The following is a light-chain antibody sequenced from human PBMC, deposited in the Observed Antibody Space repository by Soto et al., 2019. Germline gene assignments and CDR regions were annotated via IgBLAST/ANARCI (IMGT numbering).Light chain of an antibody. CDR3: TSYTSDSTPCV. V-gene: IGLV2-14*01. CDR2: EVT. J-gene: IGLJ1*01. Sequence: QSLLTQPASVSGSPGQSITISCTGTSSDVVTYNYVSWYQHHPGKAPKLMLYEVTNRPSGVSNRFSGSKSGNTASLTISGLRAEDEADYYCTSYTSDSTPCVFGTGTKVTVL. CDR1: SSDVVTYNY.